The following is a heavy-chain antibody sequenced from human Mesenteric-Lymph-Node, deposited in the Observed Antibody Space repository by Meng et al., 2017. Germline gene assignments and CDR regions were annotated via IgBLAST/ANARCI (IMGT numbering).Heavy chain of an antibody. CDR3: ASSDYYRSDY. V-gene: IGHV4-4*02. CDR2: TSHSGST. Sequence: VQPQEPGPGLVKPSETLSLTCAVSGGSISRSDWWSWVRQPPGKGLEWIGETSHSGSTNYSPSLKSRVTISLDKSKNQLSLKLNSVTAADTAVYYCASSDYYRSDYWGQGTLVTVSS. J-gene: IGHJ4*02. CDR1: GGSISRSDW. D-gene: IGHD3-22*01.